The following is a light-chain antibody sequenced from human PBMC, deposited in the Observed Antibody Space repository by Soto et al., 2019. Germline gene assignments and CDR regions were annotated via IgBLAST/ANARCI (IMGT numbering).Light chain of an antibody. CDR3: QQYNSYET. CDR1: QSISSW. V-gene: IGKV1-5*01. CDR2: DAS. J-gene: IGKJ1*01. Sequence: DIQMTQSPSTLSASVGDRVTITCRASQSISSWLAWYQQKPGKAPNLLIYDASSLESVVPSRFSGSGSGTEFTLTISSLQPDDFATYYCQQYNSYETFGQGTKVEIK.